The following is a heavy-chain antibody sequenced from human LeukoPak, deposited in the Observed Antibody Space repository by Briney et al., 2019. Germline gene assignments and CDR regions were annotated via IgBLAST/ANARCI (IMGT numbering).Heavy chain of an antibody. J-gene: IGHJ4*02. V-gene: IGHV3-7*05. CDR2: IKEDGSEK. CDR1: GLTFSSFW. D-gene: IGHD2-15*01. Sequence: QPGGSLILSCAASGLTFSSFWMSWVRQAPGKGLEWVADIKEDGSEKYYVDSVKGRFTISRDNAKNSLFLQMDSLRAEDTAVYYCATDRYSVFDYWGQGTMVTVSS. CDR3: ATDRYSVFDY.